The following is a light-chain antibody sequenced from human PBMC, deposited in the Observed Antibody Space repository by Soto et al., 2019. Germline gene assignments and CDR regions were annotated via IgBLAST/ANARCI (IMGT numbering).Light chain of an antibody. CDR1: SSNIGAGYD. V-gene: IGLV1-40*01. CDR3: QSYDISLSGSWV. J-gene: IGLJ2*01. CDR2: GNS. Sequence: QSVLTKPPSMSGAPGQRVTIACTGSSSNIGAGYDVHWYQQLPGTAPKLLIYGNSNRPSGVPDRFSGSKSGTSASLAITGLQAEDEADYYCQSYDISLSGSWVFGGGTKVTVL.